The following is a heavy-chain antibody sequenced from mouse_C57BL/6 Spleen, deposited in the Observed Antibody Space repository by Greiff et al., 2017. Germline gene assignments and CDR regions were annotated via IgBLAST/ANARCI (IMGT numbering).Heavy chain of an antibody. D-gene: IGHD4-1*01. J-gene: IGHJ3*01. CDR3: ARGEKLGDFAY. CDR1: GYAFSSSW. Sequence: QVQLQQSGPELVKPGASVKISCKASGYAFSSSWMNWVKQRPGKGLEWIGRIYPGDGDPNYNGKFKGKATLTADKSSSTAYMQLSSLTSEDSAVYFCARGEKLGDFAYWGQGTMVTVSA. V-gene: IGHV1-82*01. CDR2: IYPGDGDP.